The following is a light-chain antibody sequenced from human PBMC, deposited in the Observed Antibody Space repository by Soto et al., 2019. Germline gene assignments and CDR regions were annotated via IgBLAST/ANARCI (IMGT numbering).Light chain of an antibody. J-gene: IGKJ1*01. CDR3: QQYANSHGT. Sequence: ENVMTQSPGTLSLSPGEIVTLSCRASQSVSTNYVAWYQQKPGQAPRLLIYGASSRASGIPDRFRGSGSGTDFTLTISRLEPEDFAVYYCQQYANSHGTFGQGTKVEMK. CDR1: QSVSTNY. V-gene: IGKV3-20*01. CDR2: GAS.